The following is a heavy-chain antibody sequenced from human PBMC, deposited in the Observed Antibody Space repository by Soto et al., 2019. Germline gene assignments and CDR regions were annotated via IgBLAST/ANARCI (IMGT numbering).Heavy chain of an antibody. CDR2: ISSSGSTI. CDR3: AREGGTGLIYYYYGMDV. D-gene: IGHD1-26*01. V-gene: IGHV3-11*01. CDR1: GFTFSDYY. J-gene: IGHJ6*02. Sequence: GSLRLSCAASGFTFSDYYMSWIRQAPGKGLEWVSYISSSGSTIYYADSVKGRFTISRDNAKNSLYLQMNSLRAEDTAVYYCAREGGTGLIYYYYGMDVWRQGTTVTVSS.